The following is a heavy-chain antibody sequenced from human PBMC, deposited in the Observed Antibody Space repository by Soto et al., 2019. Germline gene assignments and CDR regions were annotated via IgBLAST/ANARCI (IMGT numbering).Heavy chain of an antibody. J-gene: IGHJ4*02. CDR1: GGSISSYY. D-gene: IGHD6-13*01. CDR2: IYYSGST. V-gene: IGHV4-59*01. Sequence: QVQLQESGPGLVKPSETLSLTCTVSGGSISSYYWSWIRQPPGKGLEWIGYIYYSGSTNYNPSLTGRVTISVDTSKNQFSLKLSSVTAADTAVYYCARVGYSSRWYFDYWGQGTLVTVSS. CDR3: ARVGYSSRWYFDY.